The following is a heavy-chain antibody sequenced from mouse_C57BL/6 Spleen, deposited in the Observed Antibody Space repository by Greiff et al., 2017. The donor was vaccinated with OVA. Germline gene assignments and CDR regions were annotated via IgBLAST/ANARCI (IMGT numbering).Heavy chain of an antibody. D-gene: IGHD1-1*01. J-gene: IGHJ4*01. CDR2: IDPATGNT. CDR1: GFNIKNTY. CDR3: ARPYYYGRSYGAMDY. V-gene: IGHV14-3*01. Sequence: VQLQQSVAELVRPGASVKLSCTASGFNIKNTYMHWVKQRPEQGLEWIGRIDPATGNTKYAPKFQGKATITADTASDTSYLQLSSLTSEDTAIYYCARPYYYGRSYGAMDYWGQGTSVTVAS.